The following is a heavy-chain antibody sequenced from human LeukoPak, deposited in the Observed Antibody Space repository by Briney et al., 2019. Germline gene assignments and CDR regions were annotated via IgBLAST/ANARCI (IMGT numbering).Heavy chain of an antibody. Sequence: GSSVKVSCKASGGTFSSYASSWVRQAPGQGLEWMGRIITILGIANYAQKVQGAVTTSADKSTSTAYMELSSLRSEDTAVYYCARGLTAHHGGTYWGQGTLVTVSS. D-gene: IGHD3-16*01. CDR3: ARGLTAHHGGTY. CDR1: GGTFSSYA. V-gene: IGHV1-69*04. J-gene: IGHJ4*02. CDR2: IITILGIA.